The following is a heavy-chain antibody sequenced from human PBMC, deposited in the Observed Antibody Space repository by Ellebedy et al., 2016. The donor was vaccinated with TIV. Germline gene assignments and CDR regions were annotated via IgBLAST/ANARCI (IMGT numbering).Heavy chain of an antibody. CDR1: GGSIGRNF. V-gene: IGHV4-59*01. CDR3: ARGYDNTGFYDCTYDH. Sequence: MPGGSLRLSCSVSGGSIGRNFWTSIPPSPQNGLEWIGYVFSRGYTNYNPSLENRVTISIDTSKGQFSLRLTSVTAADTAVYYCARGYDNTGFYDCTYDHWGQGTLVTVSS. D-gene: IGHD2-21*02. CDR2: VFSRGYT. J-gene: IGHJ4*02.